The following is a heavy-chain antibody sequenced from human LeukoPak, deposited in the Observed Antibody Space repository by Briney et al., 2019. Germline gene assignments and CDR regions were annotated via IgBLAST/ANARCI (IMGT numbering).Heavy chain of an antibody. Sequence: AGGSLRLSCAASGFTFSSYTMSWVRQAPGKGLEWVSAISGSGGSTYYADSVKGRFTISRDNSKNTLYLQMNSLRAEDTAVYYCASVTDIVATITWGQGTLVTASS. D-gene: IGHD5-12*01. CDR3: ASVTDIVATIT. J-gene: IGHJ5*02. CDR2: ISGSGGST. CDR1: GFTFSSYT. V-gene: IGHV3-23*01.